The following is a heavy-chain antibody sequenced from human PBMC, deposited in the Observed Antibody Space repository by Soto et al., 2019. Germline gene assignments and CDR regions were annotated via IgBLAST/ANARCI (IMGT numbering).Heavy chain of an antibody. CDR1: GYTFTDYT. D-gene: IGHD2-2*01. CDR2: INAVNGNT. Sequence: ASVKVPCKASGYTFTDYTMHWVRQAPGQRLEWMGWINAVNGNTKYSQKFQGRVTITRDTSASTAYMELSSLRSEDTAVYYCARDLGYCRSTSCYDYYYYYMDVWGKGTTVTVSS. V-gene: IGHV1-3*01. J-gene: IGHJ6*03. CDR3: ARDLGYCRSTSCYDYYYYYMDV.